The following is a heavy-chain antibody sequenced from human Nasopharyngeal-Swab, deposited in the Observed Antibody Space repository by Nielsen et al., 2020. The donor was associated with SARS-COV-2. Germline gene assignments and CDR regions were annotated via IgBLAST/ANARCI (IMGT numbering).Heavy chain of an antibody. D-gene: IGHD3-3*01. CDR3: ARDVEEWLVLTSLSFDS. Sequence: ASVKVSCKASGYTFSSYGINWVRQAPGQGLEWMGLNSTYSADTNFAQKFQDRLSMTTDTPTSTAYMELRNLRSDETGVYYCARDVEEWLVLTSLSFDSWGQGTLVTVSS. CDR1: GYTFSSYG. CDR2: NSTYSADT. V-gene: IGHV1-18*01. J-gene: IGHJ4*02.